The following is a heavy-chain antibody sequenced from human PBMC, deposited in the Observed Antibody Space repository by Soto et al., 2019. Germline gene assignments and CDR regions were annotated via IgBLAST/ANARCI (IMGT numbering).Heavy chain of an antibody. V-gene: IGHV1-3*01. CDR1: GYPFTRYT. J-gene: IGHJ5*02. CDR2: INPDNGNT. Sequence: ASVKVSCKASGYPFTRYTMNWVRQAPGQRLGWMGWINPDNGNTKSSQKFQDRVIITRDTSASTAYMELSSLRYEDTAVYYCVRGIATGQLDPWGQGTPVTVSS. D-gene: IGHD2-15*01. CDR3: VRGIATGQLDP.